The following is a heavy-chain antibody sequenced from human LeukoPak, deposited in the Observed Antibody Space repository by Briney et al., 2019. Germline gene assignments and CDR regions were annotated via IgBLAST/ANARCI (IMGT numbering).Heavy chain of an antibody. J-gene: IGHJ6*03. CDR3: AKCSGWFVRGKDYYYYYMDV. CDR2: ISTSSSYI. CDR1: GFTFSSYN. V-gene: IGHV3-21*04. Sequence: GGSLRLSCAASGFTFSSYNMNWVRQAPGKGLEWVSSISTSSSYIYYADSLKDRFTISRDNAKNSLYLQMNSLRAEDTAVYYCAKCSGWFVRGKDYYYYYMDVWGKGTTVTVSS. D-gene: IGHD6-19*01.